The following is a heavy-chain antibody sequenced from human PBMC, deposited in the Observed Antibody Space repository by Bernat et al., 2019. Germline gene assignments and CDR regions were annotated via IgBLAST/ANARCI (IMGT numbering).Heavy chain of an antibody. CDR1: GYSFSKYA. V-gene: IGHV1-3*01. CDR2: IYAGNGRT. J-gene: IGHJ4*02. CDR3: ARGIDSNRGSDYYLDF. Sequence: QVQLVQSGAEVKEPGASVRVSCKASGYSFSKYAMNWVRQAPGQRLAWMGWIYAGNGRTKYSQNFQGRVTLTRDVSASTAYMDLRSLGSEDTAVYYCARGIDSNRGSDYYLDFWGQGSLVTVS. D-gene: IGHD7-27*01.